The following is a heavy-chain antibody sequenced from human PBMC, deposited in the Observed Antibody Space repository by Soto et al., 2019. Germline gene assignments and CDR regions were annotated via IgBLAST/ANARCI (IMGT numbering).Heavy chain of an antibody. CDR2: FYWSDEK. D-gene: IGHD4-4*01. Sequence: QITLKESGPALVKPTQTLTLTCTISGFSLNTSGVGVGWIRRPPGKALEWLALFYWSDEKRYSPSRKTRLTITKDTSKNQVVLTMTNMDPVDTATYYCARRPPYTNYLDYWGQGTLVTVSS. CDR1: GFSLNTSGVG. CDR3: ARRPPYTNYLDY. V-gene: IGHV2-5*01. J-gene: IGHJ4*02.